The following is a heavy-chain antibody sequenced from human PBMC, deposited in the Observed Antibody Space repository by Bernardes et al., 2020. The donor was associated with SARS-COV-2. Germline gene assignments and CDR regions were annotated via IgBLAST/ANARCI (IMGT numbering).Heavy chain of an antibody. CDR1: GHTLTGYS. J-gene: IGHJ3*02. CDR3: ARGYSFDAYDI. Sequence: ASVKVSCKASGHTLTGYSIHWVRQAPAQGLEWMGWIDPSSGGTKYAQKFQGRVTMTRDTSSSTAYMELNRLRSDDTAVYYCARGYSFDAYDIWGQGTMVTVSS. CDR2: IDPSSGGT. V-gene: IGHV1-2*02. D-gene: IGHD6-13*01.